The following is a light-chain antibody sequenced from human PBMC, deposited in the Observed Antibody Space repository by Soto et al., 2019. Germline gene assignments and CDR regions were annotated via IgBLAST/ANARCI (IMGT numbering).Light chain of an antibody. Sequence: QSVLTQPPSVSAAPGQKVTISCSGSSSNIGNEYVSWYQQLPGTAPKLLIYDNYKRPSGIPDRFSGSKSGTSGTLGITGLQTGDEADYYCGTWDSIVSAYVFGNGTKPTVL. CDR1: SSNIGNEY. CDR2: DNY. V-gene: IGLV1-51*01. J-gene: IGLJ1*01. CDR3: GTWDSIVSAYV.